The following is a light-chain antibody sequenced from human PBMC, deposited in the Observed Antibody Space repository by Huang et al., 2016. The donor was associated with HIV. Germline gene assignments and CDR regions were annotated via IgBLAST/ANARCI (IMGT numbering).Light chain of an antibody. J-gene: IGKJ3*01. CDR3: QQSSSTPFT. CDR1: QTITSF. V-gene: IGKV1-39*01. Sequence: DIQMTQSPSSLSASVGDRVTITCRASQTITSFLNWYQQKPGKAPKLLIYAASSLQSGVPSRLSGSGSGTSFTLTLNTLQPEDFATYYCQQSSSTPFTFGPGTRVDIK. CDR2: AAS.